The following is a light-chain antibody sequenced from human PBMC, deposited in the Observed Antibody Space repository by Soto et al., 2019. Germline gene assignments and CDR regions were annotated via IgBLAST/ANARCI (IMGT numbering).Light chain of an antibody. J-gene: IGKJ1*01. CDR3: QQYNSYPLA. CDR2: DAS. CDR1: QSISSW. Sequence: IHITQSPSTLSASVGDRVTITCRASQSISSWLAWYQQKPGKAPKLLIYDASSLESGVPSRFSGSGSGTEFTLTISSLQPDDFATYYCQQYNSYPLAVGQGTKVDSK. V-gene: IGKV1-5*01.